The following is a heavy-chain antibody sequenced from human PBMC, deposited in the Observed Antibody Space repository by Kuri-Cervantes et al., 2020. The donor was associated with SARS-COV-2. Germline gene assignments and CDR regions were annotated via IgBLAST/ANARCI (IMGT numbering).Heavy chain of an antibody. Sequence: GGSLKISCAASGFTFSDYYMSWIRQAPGKGLEWVSYISSSSSYTNYADSVKGRFTISRDNAKNSLYLQMNSLRAEDTAVYYCARGQQLIDYWGQGTLVTVSS. CDR2: ISSSSSYT. V-gene: IGHV3-11*03. J-gene: IGHJ4*02. D-gene: IGHD6-13*01. CDR3: ARGQQLIDY. CDR1: GFTFSDYY.